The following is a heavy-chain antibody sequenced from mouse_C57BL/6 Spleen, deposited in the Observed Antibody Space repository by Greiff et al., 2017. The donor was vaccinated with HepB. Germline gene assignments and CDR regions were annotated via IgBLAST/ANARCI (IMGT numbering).Heavy chain of an antibody. CDR2: SDPNSGGT. CDR1: GYTFTSYW. V-gene: IGHV1-72*01. CDR3: ARTYYSNYFAY. J-gene: IGHJ3*01. D-gene: IGHD2-5*01. Sequence: QVQLQQPGAELVKPGASVKLSCKASGYTFTSYWMHWVKQRPGRGLEWIGRSDPNSGGTKYNEKFKSKATLTVDKPSRTAYMQLSSLTSEDSAVYYCARTYYSNYFAYWGQGTLVTVSA.